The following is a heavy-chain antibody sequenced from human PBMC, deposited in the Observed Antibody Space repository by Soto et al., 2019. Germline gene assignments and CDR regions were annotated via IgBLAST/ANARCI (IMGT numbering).Heavy chain of an antibody. CDR3: AKVYGSGSRSSYYYYGMDV. Sequence: GSLRLSCAASGFTFSNYGMHWVRQAPGKGLEWVAIIWFDGSNKYYGDSVKGRFTISRDNSKNTLYLELNSLRADDTAVYYCAKVYGSGSRSSYYYYGMDVWGQGTTVTVSS. V-gene: IGHV3-33*06. J-gene: IGHJ6*02. CDR2: IWFDGSNK. D-gene: IGHD3-10*01. CDR1: GFTFSNYG.